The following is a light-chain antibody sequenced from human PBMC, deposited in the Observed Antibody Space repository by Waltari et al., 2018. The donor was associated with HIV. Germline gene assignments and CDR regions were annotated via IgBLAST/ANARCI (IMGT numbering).Light chain of an antibody. J-gene: IGLJ2*01. Sequence: SYELTQPPSVSVSPDQTATLTCSGDAFATQHSYWYPQKAGQAPGLVIFARTERPSGLPERFSGTRSETTVTLTITGVQAEDEADYYCESADSTGSYYVFGRGTRLTVL. CDR2: ART. V-gene: IGLV3-25*03. CDR1: AFATQH. CDR3: ESADSTGSYYV.